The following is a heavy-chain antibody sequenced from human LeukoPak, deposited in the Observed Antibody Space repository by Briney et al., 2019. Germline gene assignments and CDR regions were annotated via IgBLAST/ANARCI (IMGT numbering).Heavy chain of an antibody. CDR1: GYTFTSYG. Sequence: GASVKVSCKASGYTFTSYGISWVRQAPGQGLEWMGWISAYNGNTNYAQKLQGRVTMTRNTSISTAYMELSSLRSEDTAVYYCARAEDGGFDYWGQGTLVTVSP. D-gene: IGHD3-16*01. CDR3: ARAEDGGFDY. CDR2: ISAYNGNT. V-gene: IGHV1-18*01. J-gene: IGHJ4*02.